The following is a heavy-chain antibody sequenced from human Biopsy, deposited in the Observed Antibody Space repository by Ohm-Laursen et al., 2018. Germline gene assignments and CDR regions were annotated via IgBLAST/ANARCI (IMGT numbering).Heavy chain of an antibody. Sequence: TLSLTCTASGGSISDYFWSWIRQPADKGLEYIGRIYSSGRTFYNPSLKSRVTMSVSTSANQFSLKLSSVTAADTAVYFCARDAYGDYDTYY. CDR2: IYSSGRT. D-gene: IGHD4-17*01. V-gene: IGHV4-4*07. J-gene: IGHJ6*03. CDR1: GGSISDYF. CDR3: ARDAYGDYDTYY.